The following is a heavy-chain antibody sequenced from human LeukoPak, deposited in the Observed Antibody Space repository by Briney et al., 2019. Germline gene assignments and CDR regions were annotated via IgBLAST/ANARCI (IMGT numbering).Heavy chain of an antibody. V-gene: IGHV3-48*02. CDR1: GFTFSSYV. CDR3: ARDGGFGFLAAFDI. D-gene: IGHD3-10*01. J-gene: IGHJ3*02. Sequence: GGSLRLSCAASGFTFSSYVMNWVRQAPGKGLEWISYISGSGSVSYYEDSVKGRFTISRDNAKNSLYLQMNSLRDEDTALYYCARDGGFGFLAAFDIRGQGTMVTVSS. CDR2: ISGSGSVS.